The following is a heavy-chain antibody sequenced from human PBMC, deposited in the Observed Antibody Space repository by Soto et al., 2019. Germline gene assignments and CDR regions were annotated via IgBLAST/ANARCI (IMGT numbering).Heavy chain of an antibody. Sequence: EVQLVESGGDLVPPGGSLRLSCAASGFTFTNHYMTWVRQAPGKGLEWVANIKQDERTKYYADSVKGRFTISRDNAKNSLYLERNSRRSEHTAVYYCAREGNSYCSGQYYWGHVTLVTVSS. CDR1: GFTFTNHY. J-gene: IGHJ4*01. CDR2: IKQDERTK. V-gene: IGHV3-7*01. D-gene: IGHD3-10*01. CDR3: AREGNSYCSGQYY.